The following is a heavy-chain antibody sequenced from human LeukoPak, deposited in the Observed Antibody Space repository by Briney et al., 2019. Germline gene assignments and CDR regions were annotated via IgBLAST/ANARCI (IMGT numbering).Heavy chain of an antibody. CDR2: ISSSGTTM. CDR3: ARESSGGYYFDVFDI. D-gene: IGHD3-22*01. J-gene: IGHJ3*02. V-gene: IGHV3-48*03. CDR1: GFSFSSYE. Sequence: GSLRLSCAASGFSFSSYEIHWVRQAPGKGLEWVSYISSSGTTMYYADYVKGRFTISRDNAKNSLYLQMNSLRAEDTAFYYCARESSGGYYFDVFDIWGQGTMVTVSS.